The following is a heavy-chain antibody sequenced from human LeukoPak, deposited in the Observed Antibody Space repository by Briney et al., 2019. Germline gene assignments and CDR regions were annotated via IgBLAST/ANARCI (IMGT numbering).Heavy chain of an antibody. D-gene: IGHD3-22*01. CDR1: GYTFTGYY. CDR2: INPNSGGT. CDR3: ARHYYDSSGYYQFDY. Sequence: ASVKLSCKASGYTFTGYYMHWVRQAPGQGLEWMGWINPNSGGTNYAQKFQGWVTMTRDTSISTAYMELSRLRSDDTAVYYCARHYYDSSGYYQFDYWGQRTLVTVSS. J-gene: IGHJ4*02. V-gene: IGHV1-2*04.